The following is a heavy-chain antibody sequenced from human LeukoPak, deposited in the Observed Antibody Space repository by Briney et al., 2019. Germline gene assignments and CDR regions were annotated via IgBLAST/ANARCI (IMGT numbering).Heavy chain of an antibody. V-gene: IGHV4-39*07. CDR3: ARARSQVVAATN. J-gene: IGHJ4*02. CDR2: IYSSGAT. Sequence: SETLSLTCTVSGVSISTSVYYWGWIRQPPGKGLEWIGTIYSSGATFYNPSLESRVTISLGVITSVDTSKNQFSLRMRSVTAADTAIYYCARARSQVVAATNWGQGTLVTVSS. CDR1: GVSISTSVYY. D-gene: IGHD2-15*01.